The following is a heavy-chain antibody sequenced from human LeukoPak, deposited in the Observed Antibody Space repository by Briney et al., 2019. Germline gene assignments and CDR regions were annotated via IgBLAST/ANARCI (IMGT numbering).Heavy chain of an antibody. CDR2: IYYSGST. CDR1: GGSISSYY. V-gene: IGHV4-59*01. CDR3: ARDRLAYYDILTGGHFDL. Sequence: SETLSLTCTVSGGSISSYYWSCIRQPPGKGLVWIVYIYYSGSTNYNPSLKSRVTISVDTSKNQFSLKLSSVTAADTAVYYCARDRLAYYDILTGGHFDLWGRGTLVTVSS. J-gene: IGHJ2*01. D-gene: IGHD3-9*01.